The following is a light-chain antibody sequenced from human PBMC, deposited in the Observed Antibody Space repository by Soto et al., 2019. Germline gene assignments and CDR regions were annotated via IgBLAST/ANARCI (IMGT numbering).Light chain of an antibody. J-gene: IGKJ1*01. CDR1: QSVSGSY. CDR3: QQYIISPWT. CDR2: GAF. V-gene: IGKV3-20*01. Sequence: DIVLTQSPGTLSLSPGERATLSCRASQSVSGSYLAWYQQKVGQAPRLLIYGAFIRATGIPDRFSGSGSGTDFTLTISRLEPEDFAVYYCQQYIISPWTFGQGTKVEIK.